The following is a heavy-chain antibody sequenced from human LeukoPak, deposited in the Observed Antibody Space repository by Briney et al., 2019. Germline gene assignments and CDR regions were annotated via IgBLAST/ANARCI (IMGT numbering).Heavy chain of an antibody. V-gene: IGHV1-18*01. CDR1: GYTFTSYG. CDR3: ARGIYDSSDFEYFQD. CDR2: ISAYNGNT. Sequence: GASVKVSCKASGYTFTSYGISWVRQAPGQGLEWMGWISAYNGNTNYAQKLQGRVTMTTDTSTSTAYMELSRLRSDDTAVYYCARGIYDSSDFEYFQDWGQGTLVTVSS. J-gene: IGHJ1*01. D-gene: IGHD3-22*01.